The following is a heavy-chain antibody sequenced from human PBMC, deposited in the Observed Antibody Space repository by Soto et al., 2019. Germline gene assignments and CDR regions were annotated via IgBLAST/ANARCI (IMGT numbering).Heavy chain of an antibody. Sequence: EDQLVESGGGLVHPGGSLRLTCAVSGFSFRSDWMNWVRQAPGKGLEWVAHTNQDGSEKYYLDSVKGRFTIFRDNAKNSLYLKMNSRRVEETAVYYCSGGVGDAIWGQGTLVTVSS. V-gene: IGHV3-7*04. CDR3: SGGVGDAI. CDR1: GFSFRSDW. CDR2: TNQDGSEK. D-gene: IGHD1-26*01. J-gene: IGHJ4*02.